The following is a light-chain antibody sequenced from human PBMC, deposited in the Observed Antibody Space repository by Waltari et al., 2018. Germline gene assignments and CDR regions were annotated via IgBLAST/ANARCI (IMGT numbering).Light chain of an antibody. J-gene: IGLJ1*01. Sequence: WLQDLPGKAPRLIIYDAVKRPSGVSNRFSGSMSGYTASLTISGLQAEDEADYYCCSYTSSDTYVFGSGTTVTVL. V-gene: IGLV2-14*02. CDR2: DAV. CDR3: CSYTSSDTYV.